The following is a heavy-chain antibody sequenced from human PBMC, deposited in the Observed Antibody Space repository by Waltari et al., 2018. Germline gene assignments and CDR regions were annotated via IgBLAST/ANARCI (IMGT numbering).Heavy chain of an antibody. V-gene: IGHV3-20*04. J-gene: IGHJ4*02. CDR2: INWNGGRT. Sequence: EVQLVESGGGVVGPGGSLSLSCAVFGFTFHDYGMTWVRPDPGRGLEWVSGINWNGGRTRYTESVKGRFTISRDNAKNSLYLQMNSLRAEDTALYYCVRGSTGIIFDYWGQGTLVTVSS. CDR1: GFTFHDYG. CDR3: VRGSTGIIFDY. D-gene: IGHD1-1*01.